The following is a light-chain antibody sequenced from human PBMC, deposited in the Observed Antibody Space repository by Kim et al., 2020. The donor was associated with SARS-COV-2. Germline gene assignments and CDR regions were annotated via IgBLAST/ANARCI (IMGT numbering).Light chain of an antibody. V-gene: IGKV1-5*03. CDR1: QSVSWW. Sequence: DIQLTQSPSTLSASVGDSVTITCRASQSVSWWLAWYQQKPGKGPNLLIYKASSLESGVPSRFSGSGSGTEFILTISSLQPDDFAMYYCQQYDSFTRTWTFGQGTKVDIK. CDR3: QQYDSFTRTWT. J-gene: IGKJ1*01. CDR2: KAS.